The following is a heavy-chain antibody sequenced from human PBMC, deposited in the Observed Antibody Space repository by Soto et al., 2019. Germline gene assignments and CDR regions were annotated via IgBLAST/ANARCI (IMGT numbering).Heavy chain of an antibody. D-gene: IGHD2-15*01. CDR1: GGSFSDYF. CDR2: FYYNGGT. CDR3: ARPVVDRPPVIRWFDP. V-gene: IGHV4-39*01. J-gene: IGHJ5*02. Sequence: SSETLSLTCAAYGGSFSDYFWGWIRQPPGKGLEWIGSFYYNGGTYYNPSLKSRITISGDTSKNQFSLKLSSVTAADTALYYCARPVVDRPPVIRWFDPWGQGILVTVSS.